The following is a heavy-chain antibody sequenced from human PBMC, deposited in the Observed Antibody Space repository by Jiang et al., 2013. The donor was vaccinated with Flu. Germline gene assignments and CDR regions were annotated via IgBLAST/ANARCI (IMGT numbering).Heavy chain of an antibody. CDR2: INHSGST. V-gene: IGHV4-34*01. J-gene: IGHJ6*02. CDR3: ARGSGDYGDRATTNGMDV. D-gene: IGHD4-17*01. Sequence: GLVKPSETLSLTCAVYGGSFSGYYWSWIRQPPGKGLEWIGEINHSGSTNYNPSLKSRVTISVDTSKNQFSLKLSSVTAADTAVYYCARGSGDYGDRATTNGMDVWGQGTTVTVSS. CDR1: GGSFSGYY.